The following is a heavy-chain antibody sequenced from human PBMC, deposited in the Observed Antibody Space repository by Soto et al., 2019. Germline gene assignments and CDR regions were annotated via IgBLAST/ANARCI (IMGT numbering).Heavy chain of an antibody. CDR3: VRDQGMAATDYYDAFNI. J-gene: IGHJ3*02. V-gene: IGHV3-74*01. CDR2: IKSDGSST. CDR1: GFTFSRYW. D-gene: IGHD6-13*01. Sequence: GGSLRLSCAASGFTFSRYWMHWVRQAPGKGLVWVSRIKSDGSSTTYADSVKGRFTISRDNAKNTLYLQMNSLRAEDTALYYCVRDQGMAATDYYDAFNIWGQGTMVTVSS.